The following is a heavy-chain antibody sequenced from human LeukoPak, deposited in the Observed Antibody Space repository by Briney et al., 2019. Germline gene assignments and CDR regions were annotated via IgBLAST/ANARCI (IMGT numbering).Heavy chain of an antibody. Sequence: SETLSLTCTVSGGSISSYYWSWIRQPPGKGREGIGYIYYTGSTNYNPSLKSRVTISLDTSKNQFSLKLSSVTAAHTAVYYCATLSTVVTPFYFDYWGQGTLVTVSS. V-gene: IGHV4-59*08. CDR3: ATLSTVVTPFYFDY. CDR1: GGSISSYY. D-gene: IGHD4-23*01. J-gene: IGHJ4*02. CDR2: IYYTGST.